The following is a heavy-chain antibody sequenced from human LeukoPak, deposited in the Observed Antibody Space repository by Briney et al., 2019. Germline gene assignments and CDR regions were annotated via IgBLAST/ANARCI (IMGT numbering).Heavy chain of an antibody. Sequence: SGGSLRLSCAASGFTFSSYWMHWVRQAPGKGLVWVSRINSDGSSTSYADSVKGRFTISRDSAKNTLYLQMSSLRVDDTAVYYCAKAASSSWPSYYYGMDVWGQGTTVTVSS. CDR2: INSDGSST. CDR3: AKAASSSWPSYYYGMDV. V-gene: IGHV3-74*01. D-gene: IGHD6-13*01. J-gene: IGHJ6*02. CDR1: GFTFSSYW.